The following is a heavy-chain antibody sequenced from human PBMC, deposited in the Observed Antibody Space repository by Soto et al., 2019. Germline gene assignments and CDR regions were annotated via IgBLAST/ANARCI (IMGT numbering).Heavy chain of an antibody. CDR3: ARDQLYSNYFDY. Sequence: GSLRLSCIASGFTFSDYGMSWVRQAPGKGLEWVSTISGGAENTHYADSVNGRFIISRDNAKNSLYPQMNSLRAEDTAVYYCARDQLYSNYFDYWGQGTLVTVSS. CDR2: ISGGAENT. J-gene: IGHJ4*02. D-gene: IGHD3-16*02. V-gene: IGHV3-23*01. CDR1: GFTFSDYG.